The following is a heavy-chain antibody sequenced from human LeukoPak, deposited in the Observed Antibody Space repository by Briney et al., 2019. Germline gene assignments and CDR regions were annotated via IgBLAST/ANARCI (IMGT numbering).Heavy chain of an antibody. CDR1: GFIFSTYA. V-gene: IGHV3-23*01. Sequence: GGTLRLSCAASGFIFSTYAMAWVRQTPGKGLEWVSVISGSGGSGRTYYADSVKGRFTISRDNSKNMLYLEMNSLRAEDTAVYYCAKDVVQDASETYQGGYWGQGTLVTVSS. CDR3: AKDVVQDASETYQGGY. D-gene: IGHD3-10*01. CDR2: ISGSGGSGRT. J-gene: IGHJ4*02.